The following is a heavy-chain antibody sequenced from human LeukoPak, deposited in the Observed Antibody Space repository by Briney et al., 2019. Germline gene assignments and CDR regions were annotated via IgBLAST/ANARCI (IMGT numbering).Heavy chain of an antibody. Sequence: SETLSLTCAVYGGSFSGYYWSWIRQPPGKGLEWIGEINHSGSTNYNPSLKSRVTISVDTSKNQFSLKLSSVTAADTAVYYCASLFPRRGSGSYYTLYYYYYYMDVWGKGTTVTVSS. CDR1: GGSFSGYY. J-gene: IGHJ6*03. D-gene: IGHD3-10*01. CDR3: ASLFPRRGSGSYYTLYYYYYYMDV. V-gene: IGHV4-34*01. CDR2: INHSGST.